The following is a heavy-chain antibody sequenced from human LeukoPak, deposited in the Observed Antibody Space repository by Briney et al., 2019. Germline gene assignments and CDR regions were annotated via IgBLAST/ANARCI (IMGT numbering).Heavy chain of an antibody. CDR3: SKAGDTNYYRYGDY. CDR1: GFTLSNYN. CDR2: ISSNSGAT. D-gene: IGHD5-18*01. V-gene: IGHV3-23*01. J-gene: IGHJ4*02. Sequence: GGSLRLSCAASGFTLSNYNMKWVRRAPGRGLEWVSVISSNSGATYYAYSVKGRFIISRDNAKNTLYLQMNNLRGEDTALYYCSKAGDTNYYRYGDYWGQGTLVTVSS.